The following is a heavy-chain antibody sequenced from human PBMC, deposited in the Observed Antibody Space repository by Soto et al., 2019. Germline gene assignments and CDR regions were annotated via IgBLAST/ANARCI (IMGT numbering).Heavy chain of an antibody. CDR1: GFTFSNAW. D-gene: IGHD2-15*01. CDR3: TTDSPCYKRKAA. J-gene: IGHJ4*02. Sequence: GEALKISCAASGFTFSNAWMSWVRQAPGKGLEWVGRIKSKTDGGTTDYAAPVKGRFTISRDDSKNTLYLQTNSLKTEDTAVYYSTTDSPCYKRKAAWGQRTLVTVSS. V-gene: IGHV3-15*01. CDR2: IKSKTDGGTT.